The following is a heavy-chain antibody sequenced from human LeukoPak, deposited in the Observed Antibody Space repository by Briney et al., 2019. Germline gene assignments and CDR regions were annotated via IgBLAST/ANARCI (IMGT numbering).Heavy chain of an antibody. CDR2: ISGSGGST. CDR1: GFTFSNCA. V-gene: IGHV3-23*01. J-gene: IGHJ4*02. CDR3: AKRLLWFGEYYFDY. Sequence: GGSLRLSCAASGFTFSNCAMSWVRQAPGKGLEWVSAISGSGGSTYYADSVKGRFTISRDKTKNMLYLQMNSLRAEDTAVYYCAKRLLWFGEYYFDYWGQGTLVTVSS. D-gene: IGHD3-10*01.